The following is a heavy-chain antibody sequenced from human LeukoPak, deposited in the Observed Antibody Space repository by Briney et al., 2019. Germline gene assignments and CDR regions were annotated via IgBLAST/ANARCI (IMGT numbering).Heavy chain of an antibody. Sequence: GGSLRLSCAASGFTFSSYSMNWVRQAPGKGLEWVSSISSSSSYIYYADSLKGRFTISIDNAKNSLYLKMNSLSAEDTAVYYCAELGITMIGGVWGKGTTVTISS. J-gene: IGHJ6*04. D-gene: IGHD3-10*02. CDR2: ISSSSSYI. CDR1: GFTFSSYS. CDR3: AELGITMIGGV. V-gene: IGHV3-21*01.